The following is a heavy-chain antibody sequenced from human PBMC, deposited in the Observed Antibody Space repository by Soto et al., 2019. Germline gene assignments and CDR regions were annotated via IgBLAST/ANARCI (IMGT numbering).Heavy chain of an antibody. CDR3: ARAPYIAAARKAFDY. CDR1: GGTFSGYA. CDR2: IIPIFGTA. V-gene: IGHV1-69*01. J-gene: IGHJ4*02. Sequence: SVKVSCKASGGTFSGYAISWVRQAPGQGLEWMGGIIPIFGTANYAQKFQGRVTITADESTSTAYMELSSLRSEDTAVYYCARAPYIAAARKAFDYWGQGTLVTVSS. D-gene: IGHD6-13*01.